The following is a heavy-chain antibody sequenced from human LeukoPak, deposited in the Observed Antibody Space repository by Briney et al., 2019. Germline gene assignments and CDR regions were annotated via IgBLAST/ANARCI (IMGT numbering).Heavy chain of an antibody. Sequence: GASVKVSCKASGGTFSSYAISWVRQAPGQGLEWMGGIIPIFGTANYAQKFQGRVTITADESTSTAYMELSSLRSDDTAVYYCAREPGPYNWFDPWGQGTLVTVSS. J-gene: IGHJ5*02. V-gene: IGHV1-69*13. CDR2: IIPIFGTA. CDR1: GGTFSSYA. CDR3: AREPGPYNWFDP.